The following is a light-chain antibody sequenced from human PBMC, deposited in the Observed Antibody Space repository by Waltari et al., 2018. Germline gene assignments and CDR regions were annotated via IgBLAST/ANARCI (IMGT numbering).Light chain of an antibody. Sequence: DIVMTQSPDSLAVSLGERATINCKSSQSLLYSSTNKNSLTWYQQKPGQPPKLLLYWAATRGSGVPDRFSGSGSGTDFTLTISSLQAEDVAVYYCQQYYTTPLTFGQGTKVEIK. V-gene: IGKV4-1*01. CDR2: WAA. CDR3: QQYYTTPLT. CDR1: QSLLYSSTNKNS. J-gene: IGKJ1*01.